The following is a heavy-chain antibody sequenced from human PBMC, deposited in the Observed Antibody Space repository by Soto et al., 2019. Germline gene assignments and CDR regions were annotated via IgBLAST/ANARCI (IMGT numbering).Heavy chain of an antibody. V-gene: IGHV4-59*01. D-gene: IGHD2-2*02. Sequence: SSETLSLTWTVSGVSISSYYRSWIRQPPGKGQERIGNIYYSGSTNYNHSLKSRVTISVDTSKNQFSLKLSSVTAADTAVYYCARDLRNGVVVPAAIKWRSVWFDPWGQGTLVTVSS. J-gene: IGHJ5*02. CDR3: ARDLRNGVVVPAAIKWRSVWFDP. CDR1: GVSISSYY. CDR2: IYYSGST.